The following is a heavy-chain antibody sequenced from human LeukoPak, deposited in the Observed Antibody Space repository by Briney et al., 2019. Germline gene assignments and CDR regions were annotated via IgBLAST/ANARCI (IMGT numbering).Heavy chain of an antibody. CDR1: GFTFSSYA. J-gene: IGHJ4*02. V-gene: IGHV3-21*01. D-gene: IGHD6-19*01. Sequence: PGGSLRLSCAASGFTFSSYAMSWVRQAPGKGLEWVSSISSTSSYIYYADSVKGRFTISRDNAKNSLYLQMNSLRAEDTAVYYCARGRGWYQGDYWGQGTLVTVSS. CDR2: ISSTSSYI. CDR3: ARGRGWYQGDY.